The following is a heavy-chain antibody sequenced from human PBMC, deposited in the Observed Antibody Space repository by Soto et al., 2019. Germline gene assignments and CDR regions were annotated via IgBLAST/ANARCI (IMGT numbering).Heavy chain of an antibody. CDR2: INPYSGGA. Sequence: XPVKVSCKASGYPFTGYFMHWVRQSPGQGLEWMGWINPYSGGADYAQSFQGRVTMTRDTSISTVYMELSRLRFDDTAVYYCARVIRGAYYNSPLDTWGQGTVVTVSS. D-gene: IGHD3-10*01. J-gene: IGHJ4*02. CDR3: ARVIRGAYYNSPLDT. V-gene: IGHV1-2*02. CDR1: GYPFTGYF.